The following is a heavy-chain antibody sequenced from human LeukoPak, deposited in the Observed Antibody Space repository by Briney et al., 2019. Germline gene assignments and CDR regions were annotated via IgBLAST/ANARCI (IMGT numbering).Heavy chain of an antibody. CDR2: IYYSGST. D-gene: IGHD3-3*01. J-gene: IGHJ4*02. Sequence: SETLSLTCTVSGGSISSSSYYWGWVRQPPGKGLEWIANIYYSGSTYYSPSLRSRVTISVDTSKNQFSLKLTSVTAADTAVYYCARHASVSGNWPRPLDYWGQGSLVTVSS. CDR1: GGSISSSSYY. CDR3: ARHASVSGNWPRPLDY. V-gene: IGHV4-39*01.